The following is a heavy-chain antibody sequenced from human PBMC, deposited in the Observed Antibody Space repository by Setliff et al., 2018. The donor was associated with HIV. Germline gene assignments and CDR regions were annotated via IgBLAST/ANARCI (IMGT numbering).Heavy chain of an antibody. Sequence: LSLTCTVSGGSISSGSYYWSWIRQPPGKGLEWIGSIYYSGSTYYNPSLKSRVTISVDTSKTQFSLKLNSVTAADTAVYYCARGQPQGGGTYWSAFDIWGQGTMVTVSS. V-gene: IGHV4-39*07. CDR2: IYYSGST. D-gene: IGHD1-26*01. CDR1: GGSISSGSYY. CDR3: ARGQPQGGGTYWSAFDI. J-gene: IGHJ3*02.